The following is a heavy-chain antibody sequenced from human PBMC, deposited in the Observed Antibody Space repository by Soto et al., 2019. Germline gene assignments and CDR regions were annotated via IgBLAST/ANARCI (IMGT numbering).Heavy chain of an antibody. CDR3: AGYCTGGSCYYSYHYGIDV. CDR2: IFHSGNT. V-gene: IGHV4-38-2*01. CDR1: GYSISSGYY. Sequence: SETLSLTCVVSGYSISSGYYWGWIRQPPGKGLEWIGSIFHSGNTYYNPSLKSRVTISLDTSKNQFSLNLSSVNAADTAVYYCAGYCTGGSCYYSYHYGIDVWGQGTTVTVSS. J-gene: IGHJ6*02. D-gene: IGHD2-15*01.